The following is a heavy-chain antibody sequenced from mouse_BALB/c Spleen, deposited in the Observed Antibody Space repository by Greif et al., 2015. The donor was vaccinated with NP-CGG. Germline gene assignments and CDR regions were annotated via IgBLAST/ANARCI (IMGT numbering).Heavy chain of an antibody. D-gene: IGHD2-3*01. CDR1: GYTFSSYW. Sequence: VQLQQSGAELMKPGASVKISCKATGYTFSSYWIEWVKQRPGHGLEWIGEILPRSGCTNYNEKFKGKATFTADTSSNTAYMQLSSLTSEDSAVYYCARESNLCRDYWGQGTSVTVSS. CDR3: ARESNLCRDY. V-gene: IGHV1-9*01. J-gene: IGHJ4*01. CDR2: ILPRSGCT.